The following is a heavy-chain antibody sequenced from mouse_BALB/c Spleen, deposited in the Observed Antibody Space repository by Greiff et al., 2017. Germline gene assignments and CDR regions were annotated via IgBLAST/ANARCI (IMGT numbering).Heavy chain of an antibody. CDR1: GFTFTDYY. Sequence: EVMLVESGGGLVQPGGSLRLSCATSGFTFTDYYMSWVRQPPGKALEWLGFIRNKANGYTTEYSASVKGRFTISRDNSQSILYLQMNTLRAEDSATYYCARELGSFAYWGQGTLVTVSA. V-gene: IGHV7-3*02. J-gene: IGHJ3*01. CDR2: IRNKANGYTT. D-gene: IGHD4-1*01. CDR3: ARELGSFAY.